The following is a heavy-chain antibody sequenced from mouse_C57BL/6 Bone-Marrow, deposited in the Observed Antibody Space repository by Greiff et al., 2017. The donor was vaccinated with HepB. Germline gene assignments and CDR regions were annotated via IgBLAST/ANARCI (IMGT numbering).Heavy chain of an antibody. CDR1: GYSFTGYY. CDR2: INPSTGGT. D-gene: IGHD1-1*01. CDR3: AKSITTVVARAMDY. V-gene: IGHV1-42*01. Sequence: VQLKQSGPELVKPGASVKISCKASGYSFTGYYMNWVKQSPEKSLEWIGEINPSTGGTTYNQKFKAKATLTVDKSSSTAYMQLKSLTSEDSAVYYCAKSITTVVARAMDYWGQGTSVTVSS. J-gene: IGHJ4*01.